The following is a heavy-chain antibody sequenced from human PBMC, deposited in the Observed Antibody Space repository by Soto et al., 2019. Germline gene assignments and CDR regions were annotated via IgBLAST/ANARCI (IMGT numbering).Heavy chain of an antibody. CDR2: IYYSGST. CDR1: GGSISSGDYY. Sequence: QVQLQESGPGLVKPSQTLSLTCTVSGGSISSGDYYWSWIRQPPGKGLEWIGYIYYSGSTYYNPSLKSRVTISVDTSKNQFSLKLSSVTAADTAVYYCARAEVVTAILYWYFDLWGRGTLVTVSS. CDR3: ARAEVVTAILYWYFDL. D-gene: IGHD2-21*02. V-gene: IGHV4-30-4*01. J-gene: IGHJ2*01.